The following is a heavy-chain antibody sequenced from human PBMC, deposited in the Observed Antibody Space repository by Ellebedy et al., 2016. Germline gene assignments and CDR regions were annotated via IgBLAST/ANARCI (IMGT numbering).Heavy chain of an antibody. Sequence: GESLKISCTTSGFTFGDHAMHWVRQAPGKGLEWVAVISYDGSNKYYADSMKGRFTISRDNSKNTLYLQMNSLRVEDTAVYYCARDGLRLGELSLSLDYWGQGTLVTVSS. J-gene: IGHJ4*02. CDR3: ARDGLRLGELSLSLDY. V-gene: IGHV3-30-3*01. CDR1: GFTFGDHA. D-gene: IGHD3-16*02. CDR2: ISYDGSNK.